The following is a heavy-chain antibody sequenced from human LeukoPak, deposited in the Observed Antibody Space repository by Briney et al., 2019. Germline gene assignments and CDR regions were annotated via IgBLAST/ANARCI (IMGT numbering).Heavy chain of an antibody. D-gene: IGHD3-9*01. CDR1: GGSIGTNTYY. J-gene: IGHJ5*02. Sequence: PSETLSLTCTVSGGSIGTNTYYWGWIRQPPGKGLEWIGSIYYSGRTYYNPSLKSRVTISVDTSKHQFSLNLSSVIATDTAVYYCARKWLRYFDWLSPYNWFDPWGQGTLVTVSS. V-gene: IGHV4-39*01. CDR3: ARKWLRYFDWLSPYNWFDP. CDR2: IYYSGRT.